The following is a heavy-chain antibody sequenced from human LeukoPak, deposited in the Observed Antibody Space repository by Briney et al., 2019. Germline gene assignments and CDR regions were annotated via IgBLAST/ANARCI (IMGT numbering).Heavy chain of an antibody. CDR1: GFTFDDYG. D-gene: IGHD5-18*01. J-gene: IGHJ6*03. V-gene: IGHV3-20*01. Sequence: GGSLRLSCAASGFTFDDYGMSWVRHAPGKGLEWVSGINWNGGSTGYADSVKGRFTISRDNAKNSLYLQMNSLRAEDTALYHCARARDTAMGEYYYYMDVWGKGTTVTVSS. CDR3: ARARDTAMGEYYYYMDV. CDR2: INWNGGST.